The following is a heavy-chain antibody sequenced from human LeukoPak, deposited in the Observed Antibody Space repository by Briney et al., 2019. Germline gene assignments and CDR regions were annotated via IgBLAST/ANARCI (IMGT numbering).Heavy chain of an antibody. CDR2: INPNSGGT. V-gene: IGHV1-2*02. J-gene: IGHJ5*02. CDR1: GYTFTGYF. Sequence: GASVKVSCKASGYTFTGYFMHWVRQAPGQGLEWMGWINPNSGGTSYAQKFQGRVTMTRDTSISTAYMELSSLRSDDTAVYYCARAPYCSGGSCYSGGVYWFDPWGQGTLVTVS. CDR3: ARAPYCSGGSCYSGGVYWFDP. D-gene: IGHD2-15*01.